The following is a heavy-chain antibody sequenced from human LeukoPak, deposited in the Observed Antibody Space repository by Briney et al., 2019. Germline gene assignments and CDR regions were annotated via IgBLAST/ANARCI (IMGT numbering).Heavy chain of an antibody. CDR1: GYTFTSYY. Sequence: ASVKVSCKTSGYTFTSYYMHWVRQAPGQGLEWMGIINPSGGSTSYAQKFQSRVTMTRDTSTSTVYMELSSLRSEDTAVYYCARGISSNWFDPWGQGTLVTVSS. V-gene: IGHV1-46*01. D-gene: IGHD1-14*01. J-gene: IGHJ5*02. CDR2: INPSGGST. CDR3: ARGISSNWFDP.